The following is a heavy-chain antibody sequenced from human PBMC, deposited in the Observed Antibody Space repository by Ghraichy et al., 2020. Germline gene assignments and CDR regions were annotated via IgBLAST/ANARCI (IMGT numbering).Heavy chain of an antibody. CDR1: GFTFDDYA. CDR3: AKDTWDCSGGSCFAFDI. D-gene: IGHD2-15*01. Sequence: GGSLRLSCAASGFTFDDYAMHWVRQAPGKGLEWVSGISWNSGSIGYADSVKGRFTIPRDNAKNSLYLQMNSLRAEDTALYYCAKDTWDCSGGSCFAFDIWGQGTMVTVSS. V-gene: IGHV3-9*01. CDR2: ISWNSGSI. J-gene: IGHJ3*02.